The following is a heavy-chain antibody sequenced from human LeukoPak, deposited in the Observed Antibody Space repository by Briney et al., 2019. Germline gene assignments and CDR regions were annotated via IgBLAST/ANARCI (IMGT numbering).Heavy chain of an antibody. CDR2: ISYDGSNE. CDR3: ARVLNYYDSSGYYFSY. V-gene: IGHV3-30-3*01. D-gene: IGHD3-22*01. CDR1: GFTFSYCT. Sequence: PGGSLRLSCAASGFTFSYCTMHWVRQAPGKGLEWVAVISYDGSNEYYADSVKGRFTISRDNSKNTLYLQMNSLRVEDTAVYYCARVLNYYDSSGYYFSYWGQGTLVTVSS. J-gene: IGHJ4*02.